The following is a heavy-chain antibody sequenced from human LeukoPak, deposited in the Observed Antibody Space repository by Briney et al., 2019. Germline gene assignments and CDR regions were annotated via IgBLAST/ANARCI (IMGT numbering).Heavy chain of an antibody. CDR3: ARDNIYYDSSGYYRHTFDY. D-gene: IGHD3-22*01. J-gene: IGHJ4*02. CDR2: ISSSGSTI. Sequence: GGSLRLSCAVSGFTFSSYEMNWVRQAPGKGLEWVSYISSSGSTIYYADSVKGRFTISRDNAKNSLYLQMNSLRAEDTAVYYCARDNIYYDSSGYYRHTFDYWGQGTLVTVSS. CDR1: GFTFSSYE. V-gene: IGHV3-48*03.